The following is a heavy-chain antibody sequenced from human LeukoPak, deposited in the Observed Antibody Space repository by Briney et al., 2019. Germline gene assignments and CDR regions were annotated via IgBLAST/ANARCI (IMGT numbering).Heavy chain of an antibody. CDR1: GGSFSGYY. V-gene: IGHV4-34*01. Sequence: SETLSLTCAVYGGSFSGYYWSWIRQPPGKGLEWIGEINHSGSTNYNPSPKSRVTISVDTSKNQFSLKLSSVTAADTAVYYCARGEENYYYYYMDVWGKGTTVTVSS. CDR3: ARGEENYYYYYMDV. J-gene: IGHJ6*03. CDR2: INHSGST.